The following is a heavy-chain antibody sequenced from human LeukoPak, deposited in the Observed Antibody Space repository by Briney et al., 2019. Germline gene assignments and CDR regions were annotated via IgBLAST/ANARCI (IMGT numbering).Heavy chain of an antibody. CDR1: GFTFSTNW. V-gene: IGHV3-74*01. J-gene: IGHJ4*02. Sequence: GGSLRLSCAASGFTFSTNWKHWVRQAPGKGLVWVSQINSDGSSTNYADSVKGRFTISRDNSKNTLYLQMNSLRAEDTAVYYCAKDPDSYDILTGYYYWGQGTLVTVSS. CDR3: AKDPDSYDILTGYYY. CDR2: INSDGSST. D-gene: IGHD3-9*01.